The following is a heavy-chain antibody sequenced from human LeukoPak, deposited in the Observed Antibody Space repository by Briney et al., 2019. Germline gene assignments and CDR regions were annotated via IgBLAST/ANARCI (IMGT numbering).Heavy chain of an antibody. J-gene: IGHJ5*02. Sequence: SETLSLTCAVYGGSFSGYYWSWIRQPPGKGLEWIGEINHSGSTNYNPSLKSRVTISVDTSKNRFSLKLSSVTAADTAVYYCARGPPPTAAAAQNWFDPWGQGTLVTVSS. V-gene: IGHV4-34*01. CDR1: GGSFSGYY. CDR3: ARGPPPTAAAAQNWFDP. D-gene: IGHD6-13*01. CDR2: INHSGST.